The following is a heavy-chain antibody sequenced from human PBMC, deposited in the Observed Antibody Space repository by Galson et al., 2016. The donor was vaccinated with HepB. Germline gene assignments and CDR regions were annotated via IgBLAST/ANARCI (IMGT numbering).Heavy chain of an antibody. D-gene: IGHD2-15*01. V-gene: IGHV3-11*01. CDR3: ARTKPLDCYGGSCFYYYGMDV. CDR2: ISSDGTVI. Sequence: SLRLSCAASNFMFSDYPMSWIRQAPGKGLEWLSYISSDGTVIYYADSVKGRFSISRDDAKHSLHLQMNSLRAEDTAIYYCARTKPLDCYGGSCFYYYGMDVSGKGTTVIV. J-gene: IGHJ6*04. CDR1: NFMFSDYP.